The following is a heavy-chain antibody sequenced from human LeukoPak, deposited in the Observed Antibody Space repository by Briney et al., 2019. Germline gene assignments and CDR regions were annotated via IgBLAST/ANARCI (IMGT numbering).Heavy chain of an antibody. CDR2: IIPIFGTA. V-gene: IGHV1-69*01. D-gene: IGHD5-18*01. Sequence: SVKVSCKASGGTFGSYVISWVRQAPGQGLEWMGGIIPIFGTAHYAQKFQGRVTITADESTCTVYMEMSSLRSEDTAMYYCAKEGDTALVTGYFDLWGRGTLVTVSA. CDR3: AKEGDTALVTGYFDL. CDR1: GGTFGSYV. J-gene: IGHJ2*01.